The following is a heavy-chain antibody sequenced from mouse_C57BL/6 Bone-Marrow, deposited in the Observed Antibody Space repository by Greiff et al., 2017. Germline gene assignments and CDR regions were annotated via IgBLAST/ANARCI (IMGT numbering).Heavy chain of an antibody. CDR2: INPSSGYT. V-gene: IGHV1-7*01. CDR1: GYTFTSYW. CDR3: AREAWIKASLYAMDY. D-gene: IGHD1-3*01. J-gene: IGHJ4*01. Sequence: QVQLKQSGAELAKPGASVKLSCKASGYTFTSYWMHWVKQRPGQGLEWIGYINPSSGYTKYNQKLKDKATLTADKSSSTAYMQLSSLTYEDSAVYYCAREAWIKASLYAMDYWGQGTSVTVSS.